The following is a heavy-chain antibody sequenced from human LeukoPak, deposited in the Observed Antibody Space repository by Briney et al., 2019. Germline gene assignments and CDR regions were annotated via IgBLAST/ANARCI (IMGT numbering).Heavy chain of an antibody. CDR3: ARDGERAAAGYYYYGMDV. Sequence: SVTVSCKASGGTFSSYAISWVRQAPGQGLEWMGRIIPILGIANYAQKFQGRVTITADKSTSTAYMELGSLRSEDTAVYYCARDGERAAAGYYYYGMDVWGQGTTVTVSS. CDR1: GGTFSSYA. D-gene: IGHD6-13*01. V-gene: IGHV1-69*10. J-gene: IGHJ6*02. CDR2: IIPILGIA.